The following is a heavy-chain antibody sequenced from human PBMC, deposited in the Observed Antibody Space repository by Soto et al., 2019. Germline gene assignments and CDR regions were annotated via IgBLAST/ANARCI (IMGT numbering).Heavy chain of an antibody. Sequence: QVQLQESGPGLVKPSGTLSLTCAVSGGSISRSNWWSWVRQPPGKGLEWIGEIYHSGRTNYHPSRRSRVSMSVDKSKNQFSLKLSSVTAADTAVYYCARAPSTIFGLTCYFDYWGQGTLVTVSS. CDR1: GGSISRSNW. J-gene: IGHJ4*02. D-gene: IGHD3-3*01. V-gene: IGHV4-4*02. CDR2: IYHSGRT. CDR3: ARAPSTIFGLTCYFDY.